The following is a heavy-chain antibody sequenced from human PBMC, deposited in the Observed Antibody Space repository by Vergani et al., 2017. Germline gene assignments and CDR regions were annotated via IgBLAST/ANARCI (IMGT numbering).Heavy chain of an antibody. J-gene: IGHJ4*02. D-gene: IGHD3-22*01. CDR2: ISSDGSNK. CDR1: GFTFSSYA. CDR3: AKGGRYYDSSGYQKKGRYYFDY. Sequence: QVQLVESGGGVVQPGRSLRLSCAASGFTFSSYAMHWVRQAPGKGMEWVAVISSDGSNKYYADSVQGRFTISRYNSKNTLYLQMNSLRAEDTAVYYCAKGGRYYDSSGYQKKGRYYFDYWGQGTLVTVSS. V-gene: IGHV3-30-3*01.